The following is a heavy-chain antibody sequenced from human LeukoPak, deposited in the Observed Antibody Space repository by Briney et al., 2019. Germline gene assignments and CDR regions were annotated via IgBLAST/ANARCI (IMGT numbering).Heavy chain of an antibody. D-gene: IGHD6-13*01. Sequence: VSVKVSCKASGYTFTSYAMNWVRQAPGQGLEWMGWINTNTGNPTYAQGFTGRFVFSLDTSVSTAYLQISSLKAEDTAVYYCAREYVAAAGTVGATKNDYWGQGTLVTVSS. V-gene: IGHV7-4-1*02. CDR3: AREYVAAAGTVGATKNDY. J-gene: IGHJ4*02. CDR1: GYTFTSYA. CDR2: INTNTGNP.